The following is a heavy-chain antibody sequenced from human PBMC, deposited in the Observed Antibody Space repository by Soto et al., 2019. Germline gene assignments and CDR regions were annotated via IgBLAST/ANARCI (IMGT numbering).Heavy chain of an antibody. CDR1: GFTFSSYG. J-gene: IGHJ4*02. Sequence: QVQLVESGGGVVQPGRSLRLSCAASGFTFSSYGMHWVRQAPGKGLEWVAVISYDGSNKYYADSVKGRFTISRDNSKNTLYLQMNSLRAEDTAVYYCAKAAGSGSYEYYFDYWGQGTLVTVSS. V-gene: IGHV3-30*18. CDR2: ISYDGSNK. D-gene: IGHD1-26*01. CDR3: AKAAGSGSYEYYFDY.